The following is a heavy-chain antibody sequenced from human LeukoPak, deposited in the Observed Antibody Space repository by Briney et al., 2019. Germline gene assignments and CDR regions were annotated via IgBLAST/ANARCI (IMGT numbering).Heavy chain of an antibody. J-gene: IGHJ4*02. CDR2: ISYDGSNK. D-gene: IGHD3-16*01. Sequence: HPGGSLRLSCAASGFTFSSYSMHWVRQAPGKGLEWVAVISYDGSNKYFADSVKGRFTISRDNSKNTLYLQMNSLRAEDTAVYYCAMGEDWSTRDLGRSLSLHLDYWGQGTLVTVSS. CDR3: AMGEDWSTRDLGRSLSLHLDY. CDR1: GFTFSSYS. V-gene: IGHV3-30-3*01.